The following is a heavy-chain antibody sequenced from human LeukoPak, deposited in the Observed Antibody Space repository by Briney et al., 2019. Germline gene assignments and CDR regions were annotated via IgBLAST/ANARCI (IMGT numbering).Heavy chain of an antibody. J-gene: IGHJ6*03. CDR3: ARAKEYYYDSSGYYLDYYYYYMDV. D-gene: IGHD3-22*01. V-gene: IGHV4-61*02. CDR2: IYTSGST. Sequence: SETLSLTCTVSGGSISSGSYYWSWLRQPAGKGLEWIGRIYTSGSTNYNPSLKSRVTISVDTSKNQFSLKLSSVTAADTAVYYCARAKEYYYDSSGYYLDYYYYYMDVWGKGTTVTISS. CDR1: GGSISSGSYY.